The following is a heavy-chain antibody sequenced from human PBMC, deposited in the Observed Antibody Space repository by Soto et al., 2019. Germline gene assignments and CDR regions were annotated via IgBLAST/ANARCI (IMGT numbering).Heavy chain of an antibody. CDR1: GGSVSSGSYY. D-gene: IGHD3-3*01. Sequence: SETLSLTCTVSGGSVSSGSYYWSWIRQPPGKGLEWIGYIYYSGSTNYNPSLKSRVTISVDTSKNQFSRKLSSVTAADTAVYYCARDFITIFGVTNNWFDPWRQGTLVTVSS. J-gene: IGHJ5*02. CDR3: ARDFITIFGVTNNWFDP. CDR2: IYYSGST. V-gene: IGHV4-61*01.